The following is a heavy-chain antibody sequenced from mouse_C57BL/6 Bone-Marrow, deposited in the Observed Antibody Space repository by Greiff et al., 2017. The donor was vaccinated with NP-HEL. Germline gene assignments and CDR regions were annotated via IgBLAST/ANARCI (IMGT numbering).Heavy chain of an antibody. CDR1: GYTFTDYY. D-gene: IGHD2-3*01. V-gene: IGHV1-76*01. CDR2: IYPGSGNT. Sequence: QVQLKQSGAELVRPGASVKLSCKASGYTFTDYYINWVKQRPGQGLEWIARIYPGSGNTYYNEKFKGKATLTAEKSSSTAYMQLSSLTSKDSAVYFCASGRWLHYYLDYWGQGTTLTVSS. J-gene: IGHJ2*01. CDR3: ASGRWLHYYLDY.